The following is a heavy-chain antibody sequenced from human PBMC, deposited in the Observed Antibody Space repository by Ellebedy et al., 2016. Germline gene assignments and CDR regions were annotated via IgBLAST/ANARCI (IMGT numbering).Heavy chain of an antibody. CDR2: MFTGDSDT. Sequence: GGSLRLSCRDTGSSFTTYWIGWVRQMPGKGLEWMGIMFTGDSDTSYSPSFEGQVTMSDDKSISTAFLQWSSLKASDTAMYYCASIKTDAFHIWGQGTMVTVSS. J-gene: IGHJ3*02. CDR1: GSSFTTYW. D-gene: IGHD1-14*01. CDR3: ASIKTDAFHI. V-gene: IGHV5-51*01.